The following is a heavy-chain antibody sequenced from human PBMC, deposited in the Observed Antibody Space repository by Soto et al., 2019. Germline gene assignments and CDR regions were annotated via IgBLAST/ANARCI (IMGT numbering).Heavy chain of an antibody. V-gene: IGHV3-30*18. CDR3: AKVMYTVTVFDY. D-gene: IGHD4-17*01. CDR1: GFTFSSYG. CDR2: ISYDGSNK. J-gene: IGHJ4*02. Sequence: QVQLVESGGGVVQPGRSLRLSCAASGFTFSSYGMHWVRQAPGKGLEWVAVISYDGSNKYYADSVKGRFTISRDNSKNTLYLQMNSLRAEDTAVYYCAKVMYTVTVFDYWGQGTLVTVSS.